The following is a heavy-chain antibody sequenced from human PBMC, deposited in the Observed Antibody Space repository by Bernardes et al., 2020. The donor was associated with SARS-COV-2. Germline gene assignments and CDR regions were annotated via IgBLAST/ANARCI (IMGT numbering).Heavy chain of an antibody. D-gene: IGHD2-2*01. CDR1: GFTFSSFW. J-gene: IGHJ6*02. Sequence: GGSLRLSCAASGFTFSSFWMTWVRQAPGKGLEWVANIKQDGSEKYYVDSVKGRFTISRDNAKNSLYLQMNSLRADDTAVYYCAREVGYSSSQGGMDVWGQGTTVTVSS. V-gene: IGHV3-7*03. CDR2: IKQDGSEK. CDR3: AREVGYSSSQGGMDV.